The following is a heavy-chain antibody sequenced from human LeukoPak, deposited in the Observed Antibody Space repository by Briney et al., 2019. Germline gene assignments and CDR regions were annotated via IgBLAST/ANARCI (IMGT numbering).Heavy chain of an antibody. CDR3: ARDGNRDNGMDV. CDR2: IIPIFGTA. CDR1: GGTVSSYA. Sequence: ASVKVSCKASGGTVSSYAISWVRQAPGQGLEWMGGIIPIFGTANYAQKFQGRVTITADESTSTAYMELSSLRSEDTAVYYCARDGNRDNGMDVWGQGTTVTVSS. V-gene: IGHV1-69*13. J-gene: IGHJ6*02. D-gene: IGHD1-14*01.